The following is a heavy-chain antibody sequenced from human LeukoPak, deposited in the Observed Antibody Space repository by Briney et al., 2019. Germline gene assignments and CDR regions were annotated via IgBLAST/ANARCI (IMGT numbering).Heavy chain of an antibody. V-gene: IGHV3-15*01. D-gene: IGHD1-26*01. CDR1: GFTFSNAW. J-gene: IGHJ4*02. CDR2: IKSKTDGGTT. Sequence: GGSLRLSCAASGFTFSNAWMSWVRQAPGKGLEWVGRIKSKTDGGTTDYAAPVKGRFTISRDDSKNTLYLQMNSLKTEDTAVYYRTTHLIVGANPFDYWGQGTLVTVSS. CDR3: TTHLIVGANPFDY.